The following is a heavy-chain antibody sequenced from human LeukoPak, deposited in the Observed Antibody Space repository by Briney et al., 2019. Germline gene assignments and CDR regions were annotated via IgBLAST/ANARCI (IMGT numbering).Heavy chain of an antibody. V-gene: IGHV1-69*05. D-gene: IGHD3-10*01. J-gene: IGHJ6*03. CDR3: ARDPSGSYYNYYYYMDV. CDR2: IIPIFGTA. Sequence: ASVKVSCKASGGTFSSYAISWVRQAPGQGLEWMGGIIPIFGTANYAQKFQGRVTMTTDTSTSTAYMELRSLRSDDTAVYYCARDPSGSYYNYYYYMDVWGKGTTVTISS. CDR1: GGTFSSYA.